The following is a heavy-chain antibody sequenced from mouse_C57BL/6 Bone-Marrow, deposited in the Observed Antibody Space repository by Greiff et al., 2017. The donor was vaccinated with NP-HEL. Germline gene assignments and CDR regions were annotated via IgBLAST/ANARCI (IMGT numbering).Heavy chain of an antibody. Sequence: GGGLVQPKGSLKLSCAASGFTFNTYAMHWVRQAPGKGLEWVARIRSKSSNYATYYADSVKDRFTISRDDSQSMLYLQMNNLKTEDTAMYYCVKDYYYGSSWYWYFDVWGTGTTVTVSS. CDR2: IRSKSSNYAT. J-gene: IGHJ1*03. CDR3: VKDYYYGSSWYWYFDV. V-gene: IGHV10-3*01. D-gene: IGHD1-1*01. CDR1: GFTFNTYA.